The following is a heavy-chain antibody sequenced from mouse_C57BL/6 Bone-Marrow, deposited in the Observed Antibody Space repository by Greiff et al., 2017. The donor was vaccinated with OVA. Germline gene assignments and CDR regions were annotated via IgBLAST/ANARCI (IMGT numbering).Heavy chain of an antibody. Sequence: QVQLQQPGAELVMPGASVKLSCKASGYTFTSYWMHWVKQRPGQGLEWIGEIDPSDSYTNYNQKFKGKSTLTVDKSSSTAYMKLSSLTSEDAAVYYCAVRFAYWGQGTLVTVSA. CDR3: AVRFAY. J-gene: IGHJ3*01. V-gene: IGHV1-69*01. CDR2: IDPSDSYT. CDR1: GYTFTSYW.